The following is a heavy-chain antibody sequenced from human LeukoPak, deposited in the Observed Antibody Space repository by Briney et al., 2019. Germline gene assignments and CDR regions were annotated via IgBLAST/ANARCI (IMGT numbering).Heavy chain of an antibody. CDR2: IKQDESER. CDR3: ARLSASYYGSFFYYYMDV. V-gene: IGHV3-7*01. Sequence: GGSLRLSCEGSGFSFSSYWMTWVRQSPGKGPEWVANIKQDESERYTVDSVKGRFTISRDNAKNSVYLNMNSLRAEDTALYYCARLSASYYGSFFYYYMDVWGKGTTVTVSS. CDR1: GFSFSSYW. J-gene: IGHJ6*03. D-gene: IGHD3-10*01.